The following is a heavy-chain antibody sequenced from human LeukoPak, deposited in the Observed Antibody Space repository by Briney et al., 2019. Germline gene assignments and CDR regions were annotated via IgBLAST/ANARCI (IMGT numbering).Heavy chain of an antibody. V-gene: IGHV3-21*01. Sequence: PGGSLRLSCAASGFTFSSYSMNWVRQAPGKGLEWVSSIRSSSSYIYYADSVKGRFTISRDNAKNSLYLQMNSLRAEDTAVYYCARAVYGFDAFDIWGQGTMVTVS. CDR2: IRSSSSYI. CDR1: GFTFSSYS. D-gene: IGHD4-17*01. J-gene: IGHJ3*02. CDR3: ARAVYGFDAFDI.